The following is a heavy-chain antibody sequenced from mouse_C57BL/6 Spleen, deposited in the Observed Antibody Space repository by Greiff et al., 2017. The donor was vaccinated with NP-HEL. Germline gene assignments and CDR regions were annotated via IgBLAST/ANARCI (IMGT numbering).Heavy chain of an antibody. CDR2: IDPGTGVT. Sequence: VQLNHSLAELVRQGASVKLSCTALGCSREGDDGQLLGEVPEQCLEWIGWIDPGTGVTEYASKFQGKATITADTSSNTAYLQLSSLTSEDTAVYYCTTGLLRLRQGYYYAMDYWGQGTSVTVSS. CDR1: GCSREGDD. V-gene: IGHV14-4*01. J-gene: IGHJ4*01. D-gene: IGHD2-4*01. CDR3: TTGLLRLRQGYYYAMDY.